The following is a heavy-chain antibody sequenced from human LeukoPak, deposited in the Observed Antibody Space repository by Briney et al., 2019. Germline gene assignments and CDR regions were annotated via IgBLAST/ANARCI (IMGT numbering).Heavy chain of an antibody. V-gene: IGHV4-59*01. CDR3: AREDGSGST. CDR1: GGSISSYY. CDR2: IYYSGST. J-gene: IGHJ5*02. Sequence: SETLSLTCTVSGGSISSYYWSWIRQPPGKGLEWIGYIYYSGSTNYNPSLKSRVTISVDTSKNQFSLKLSSVTAADTAVYDCAREDGSGSTWGQGTLVTVSS. D-gene: IGHD3-10*01.